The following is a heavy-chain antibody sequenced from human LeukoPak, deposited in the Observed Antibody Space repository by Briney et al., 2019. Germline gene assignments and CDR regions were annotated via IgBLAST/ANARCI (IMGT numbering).Heavy chain of an antibody. V-gene: IGHV3-48*03. J-gene: IGHJ4*02. D-gene: IGHD3-10*01. Sequence: PGGSLRLSCAASGFTFSSYEMNWVRQAPGKGLEWVSYISSSGSTIYYADSVKGRFTISRDNAKNPLYLQMNSLRAEDTAVYYCARSTLWFGELFVGGINFDYWGQGTPVTVSS. CDR1: GFTFSSYE. CDR2: ISSSGSTI. CDR3: ARSTLWFGELFVGGINFDY.